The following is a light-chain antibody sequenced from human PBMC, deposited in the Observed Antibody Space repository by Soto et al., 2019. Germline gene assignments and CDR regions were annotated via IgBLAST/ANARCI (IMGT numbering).Light chain of an antibody. V-gene: IGLV1-51*01. J-gene: IGLJ1*01. CDR1: SSNIVHNY. CDR3: STWDTGLSAGV. Sequence: QSVLTQPPSVSAAPGQKVTISCSGSSSNIVHNYVFWYQQFPGTASKLLISDNDKRPSGIPDRFSGSRSGTSATLGITGLQTEDEADYYCSTWDTGLSAGVFGTGTKLTVL. CDR2: DND.